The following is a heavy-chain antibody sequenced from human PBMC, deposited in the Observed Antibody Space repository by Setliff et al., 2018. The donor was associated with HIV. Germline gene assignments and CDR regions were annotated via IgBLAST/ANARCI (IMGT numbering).Heavy chain of an antibody. CDR2: IYYSGST. Sequence: SETLSLTCDVSGGSISSDSYYWAWIRQPPGKGLEWIGTIYYSGSTHYNPSLKSRVTKSVDTSKNQFSLRLSSVTAADTAMYYCARGLGLAAAGSRRQDNWFDPWGQGTLVTVSS. CDR3: ARGLGLAAAGSRRQDNWFDP. CDR1: GGSISSDSYY. V-gene: IGHV4-39*07. D-gene: IGHD6-13*01. J-gene: IGHJ5*02.